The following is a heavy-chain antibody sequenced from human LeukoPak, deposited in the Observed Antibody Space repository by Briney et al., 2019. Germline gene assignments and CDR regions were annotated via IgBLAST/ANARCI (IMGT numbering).Heavy chain of an antibody. Sequence: GGALRLSFAASVVTFSSDELNWVREAPEKGLEWVAYISSSGTGIYYADSVKGRFTISRDNAKNSLYLQMNSLRAEDTAVYYCATLSSTWGQGTLVAVSS. CDR1: VVTFSSDE. J-gene: IGHJ5*02. V-gene: IGHV3-48*03. CDR3: ATLSST. D-gene: IGHD2-2*01. CDR2: ISSSGTGI.